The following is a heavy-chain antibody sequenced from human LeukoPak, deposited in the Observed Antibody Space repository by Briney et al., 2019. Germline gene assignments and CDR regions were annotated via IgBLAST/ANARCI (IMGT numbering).Heavy chain of an antibody. CDR3: ARGRSDYEDSLNWLDP. Sequence: GGSLRLSGVASGFAFSNYSMNWVRQAPRRGLEWVSSISSSTSYIYYADSVKGRFTISRDNAKNSLYLQMNSLRAEDTAIYYCARGRSDYEDSLNWLDPWGQGTLVSVSS. CDR2: ISSSTSYI. J-gene: IGHJ5*02. V-gene: IGHV3-21*04. CDR1: GFAFSNYS. D-gene: IGHD5-12*01.